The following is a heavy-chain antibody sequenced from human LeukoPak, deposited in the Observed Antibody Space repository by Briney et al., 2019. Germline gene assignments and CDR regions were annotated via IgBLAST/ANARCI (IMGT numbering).Heavy chain of an antibody. CDR3: ARVPVIPVADPFDY. V-gene: IGHV4-4*02. CDR1: GGSVTSTNW. D-gene: IGHD6-19*01. Sequence: SETLSLTCDVSGGSVTSTNWWTWVRQPPGKGLEWIGEVHLDGRTNYNPSLKSRLIMSVDLPENHISLKLTSVTAADTAVYYCARVPVIPVADPFDYWGRGTLVTVSS. J-gene: IGHJ4*02. CDR2: VHLDGRT.